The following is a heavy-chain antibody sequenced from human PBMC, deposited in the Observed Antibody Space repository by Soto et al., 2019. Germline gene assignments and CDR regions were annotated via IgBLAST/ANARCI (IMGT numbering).Heavy chain of an antibody. CDR3: ARGRTLITGTSFGY. Sequence: SETLSLTCTVYGGSFSGYYWTWIRQPPGKGLEWIGEINHSGSTNYKPSLTSRVTISVDTSKNQVSLKMSSVTAADTAVYYCARGRTLITGTSFGYWGQGTLVTVS. CDR1: GGSFSGYY. J-gene: IGHJ4*02. D-gene: IGHD1-20*01. CDR2: INHSGST. V-gene: IGHV4-34*01.